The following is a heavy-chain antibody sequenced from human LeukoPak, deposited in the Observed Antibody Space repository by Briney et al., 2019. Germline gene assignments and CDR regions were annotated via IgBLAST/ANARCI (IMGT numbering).Heavy chain of an antibody. Sequence: SETLCLTCTVSGGSINSHYWSWIRQPPGKGQEWSGYVFNGGSTNYNPSLKSRVTMPVDTSRDQFSLRLTSVTAADTAIYYCATRPAGSTWYGVFDYWSQGTLVTVSS. J-gene: IGHJ4*02. CDR1: GGSINSHY. V-gene: IGHV4-59*11. D-gene: IGHD6-13*01. CDR3: ATRPAGSTWYGVFDY. CDR2: VFNGGST.